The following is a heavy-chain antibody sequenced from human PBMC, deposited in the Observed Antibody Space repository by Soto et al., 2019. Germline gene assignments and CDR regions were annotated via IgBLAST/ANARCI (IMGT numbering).Heavy chain of an antibody. CDR1: GYSFTTYW. CDR2: IYPGDSDT. J-gene: IGHJ5*02. V-gene: IGHV5-51*01. CDR3: ARQSVYFWSHLAYLFAP. D-gene: IGHD3-3*01. Sequence: PGEALRISYKGSGYSFTTYWIGWVRQMPGKGLEWMGIIYPGDSDTRYSPSFQGQVTISADKSISTAYLQWSSLKASDTAMYYCARQSVYFWSHLAYLFAPWGQGSPVT.